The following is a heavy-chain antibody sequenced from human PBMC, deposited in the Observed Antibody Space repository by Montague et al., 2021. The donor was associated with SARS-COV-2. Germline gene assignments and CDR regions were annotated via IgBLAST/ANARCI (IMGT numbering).Heavy chain of an antibody. V-gene: IGHV6-1*01. Sequence: CAISGDSVSSNSATWNWVRQSPSRGLEWLGRTYYRSKWYNDYELXVRVGVTINPNTPKNQFSLQLNSVTPEDTAIYYCTSGREGNYNVMDVWGQGTTVTVSS. J-gene: IGHJ6*02. D-gene: IGHD1-1*01. CDR1: GDSVSSNSAT. CDR3: TSGREGNYNVMDV. CDR2: TYYRSKWYN.